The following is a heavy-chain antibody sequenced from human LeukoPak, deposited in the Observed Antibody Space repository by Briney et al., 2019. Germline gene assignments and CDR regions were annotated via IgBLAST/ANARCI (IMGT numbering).Heavy chain of an antibody. J-gene: IGHJ5*02. CDR1: GGSFSGYY. CDR3: ARGLTGESGSYSTWFDP. V-gene: IGHV4-34*01. D-gene: IGHD1-26*01. Sequence: SETLSLTCAVYGGSFSGYYWSWIRQPPGKGLEWIGEINHSGSTNYNPSLKSRVTISVDTSKNQFSLKLSSVTAADTAVYYCARGLTGESGSYSTWFDPWGQGTLVTVSS. CDR2: INHSGST.